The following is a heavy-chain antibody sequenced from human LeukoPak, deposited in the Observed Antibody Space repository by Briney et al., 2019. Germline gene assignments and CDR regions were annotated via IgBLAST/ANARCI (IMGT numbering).Heavy chain of an antibody. Sequence: ASVKVSCKASGYTVSVYYVHWVRQAPGQGLERMGWINPNTGGTNYAQKFQGRVVMTMDTAISTAYLALTGLTYDDTAIYYCATSFYRQTDAWGQGSLVTVSS. D-gene: IGHD3-16*02. CDR1: GYTVSVYY. CDR2: INPNTGGT. V-gene: IGHV1-2*02. J-gene: IGHJ5*02. CDR3: ATSFYRQTDA.